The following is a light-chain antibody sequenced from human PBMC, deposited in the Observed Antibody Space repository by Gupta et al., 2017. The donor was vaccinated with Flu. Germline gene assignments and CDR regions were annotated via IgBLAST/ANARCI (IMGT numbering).Light chain of an antibody. CDR1: SSDVGGYNY. CDR3: YSYAVRYILV. CDR2: DVN. V-gene: IGLV2-11*01. J-gene: IGLJ1*01. Sequence: QSALTQTRSVSGSPGPSVTISCTGTSSDVGGYNYVYWDQHHPGKAPKLMIHDVNRRPSGVPAGFSGSKSGNTASLTISARKEADEADYYCYSYAVRYILVFGTGTKVTVL.